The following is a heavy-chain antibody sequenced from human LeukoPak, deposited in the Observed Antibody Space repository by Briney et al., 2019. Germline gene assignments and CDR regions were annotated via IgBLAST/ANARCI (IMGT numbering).Heavy chain of an antibody. CDR1: GFTFSSYA. D-gene: IGHD3-22*01. V-gene: IGHV3-30-3*01. CDR2: ISYDGSNK. J-gene: IGHJ4*02. CDR3: ARDQFPEDSSGYYPLD. Sequence: GGSLRLSCAASGFTFSSYAMHWVRQAPGKGLEWVAVISYDGSNKYYADSVKGRFTISRDNSKNTLYLQMNSLRAEDTAVYYCARDQFPEDSSGYYPLDWGQGTLVTVPS.